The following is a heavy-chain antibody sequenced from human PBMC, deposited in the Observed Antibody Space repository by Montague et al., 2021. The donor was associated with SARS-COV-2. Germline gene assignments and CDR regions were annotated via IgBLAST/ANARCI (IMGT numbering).Heavy chain of an antibody. CDR2: ISGSGSGT. V-gene: IGHV3-23*01. J-gene: IGHJ4*02. CDR1: GFTFSSYS. CDR3: AKGAQRYSTSYFEY. Sequence: LSLSASGFTFSSYSMSWVRQAPGKGLEWVSGISGSGSGTYYAVSVKGRFTISRDNSKNTLYLQMNGLRAEDTALYYCAKGAQRYSTSYFEYWGQGSLVTVSS. D-gene: IGHD2-2*01.